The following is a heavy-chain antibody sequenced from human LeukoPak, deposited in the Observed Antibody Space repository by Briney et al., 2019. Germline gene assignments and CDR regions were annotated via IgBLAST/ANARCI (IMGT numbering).Heavy chain of an antibody. Sequence: SETLSLTCTVSGGSISSSSYYWGWIRQPPGKGLEWIGSIYYSGSTYYNPSLKSRVTISVDTSKNQSSLKLSSVTAADTAVYYCAREAGGVQYSSGFYWGQGTLVTVSS. J-gene: IGHJ4*02. CDR1: GGSISSSSYY. D-gene: IGHD6-19*01. CDR3: AREAGGVQYSSGFY. CDR2: IYYSGST. V-gene: IGHV4-39*07.